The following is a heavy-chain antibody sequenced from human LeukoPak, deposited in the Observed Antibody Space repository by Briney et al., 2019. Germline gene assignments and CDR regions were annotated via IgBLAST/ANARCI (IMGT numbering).Heavy chain of an antibody. CDR1: GFTFTSYW. Sequence: SGGSLTLSCATSGFTFTSYWMHWDRQVAGKGLVWLARVDHGGSGTNYADSVKGRFTISRDNAKSTVYLQMNSLRVEDTAVYYCITDLGWGQGTLVTVSS. J-gene: IGHJ4*02. CDR2: VDHGGSGT. D-gene: IGHD1-14*01. V-gene: IGHV3-74*01. CDR3: ITDLG.